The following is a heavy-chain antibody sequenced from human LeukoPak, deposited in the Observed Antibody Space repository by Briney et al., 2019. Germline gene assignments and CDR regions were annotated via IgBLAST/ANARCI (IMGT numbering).Heavy chain of an antibody. J-gene: IGHJ4*02. CDR2: IYYSGST. CDR1: GGSISSSSYY. CDR3: ARDSRYYYDSSGDY. D-gene: IGHD3-22*01. Sequence: PSETVSLTCTVSGGSISSSSYYWGWIRQPPGKGLEWIGSIYYSGSTYYNPSLKSRVTISVDTSKNQFSLKLSSVTAADTAVYYCARDSRYYYDSSGDYWGQGTLVTVSS. V-gene: IGHV4-39*07.